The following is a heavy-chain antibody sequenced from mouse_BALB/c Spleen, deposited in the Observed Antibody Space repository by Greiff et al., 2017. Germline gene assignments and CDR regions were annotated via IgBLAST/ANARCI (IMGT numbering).Heavy chain of an antibody. J-gene: IGHJ2*01. V-gene: IGHV1-5*01. D-gene: IGHD1-1*01. CDR2: IYPGNSDT. CDR3: TRYYYGSSPYFDY. CDR1: GYTFTSYW. Sequence: DVQLQESGTVLARPGASVKMSCKASGYTFTSYWMHWVKQRPGQGLEWIGAIYPGNSDTSYNQKFKGKAKLTAVTSTSTAYMELSSLTNEDSAVYYCTRYYYGSSPYFDYWGQGTTLTVSS.